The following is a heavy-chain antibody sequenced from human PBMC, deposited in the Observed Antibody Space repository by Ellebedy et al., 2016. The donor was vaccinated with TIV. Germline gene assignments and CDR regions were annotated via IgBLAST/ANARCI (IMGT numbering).Heavy chain of an antibody. CDR3: ASGASLSFGHA. J-gene: IGHJ4*02. CDR2: ISRTSVV. Sequence: GESLKISXAASGFTFSSYSLTWVRQAPGKGLEWVSYISRTSVVYYADSVKGRFTISRDNANNSLYLQMNSLRAEDSAVYYCASGASLSFGHAWGQGTLVTVSS. CDR1: GFTFSSYS. D-gene: IGHD3-10*01. V-gene: IGHV3-48*04.